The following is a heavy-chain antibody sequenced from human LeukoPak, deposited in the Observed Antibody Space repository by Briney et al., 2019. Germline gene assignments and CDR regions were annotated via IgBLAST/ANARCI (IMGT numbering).Heavy chain of an antibody. Sequence: AGGSLRLSCAASGFTFSSSWMHWVRQAPGKGLVWVSRIKSDGSGATYADSVKGRFTISRDNAKNTLYLQMNSLRAEDTALYYCARPASGSYRDAFDIWGQGTMVTVSS. CDR2: IKSDGSGA. J-gene: IGHJ3*02. CDR3: ARPASGSYRDAFDI. V-gene: IGHV3-74*03. CDR1: GFTFSSSW. D-gene: IGHD1-26*01.